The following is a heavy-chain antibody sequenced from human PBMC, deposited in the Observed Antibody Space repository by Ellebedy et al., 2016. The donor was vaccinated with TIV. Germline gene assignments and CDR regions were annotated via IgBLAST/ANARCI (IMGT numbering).Heavy chain of an antibody. J-gene: IGHJ5*02. V-gene: IGHV3-30*03. D-gene: IGHD2-2*02. CDR2: ISYDGSNK. CDR1: GFTFSSYG. CDR3: AREGEVVVVPAAIPWFDP. Sequence: GESLKISXAASGFTFSSYGMHWVRQAPGKGLEWVAVISYDGSNKYYADSVKGRFTISRDNSKNTLYLQMNSLRAEDTAVYYCAREGEVVVVPAAIPWFDPWGQGTLVTVSS.